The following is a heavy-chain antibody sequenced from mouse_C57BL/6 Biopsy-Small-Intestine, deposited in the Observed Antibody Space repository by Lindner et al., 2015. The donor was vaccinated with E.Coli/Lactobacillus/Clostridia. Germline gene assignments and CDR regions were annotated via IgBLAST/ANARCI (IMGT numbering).Heavy chain of an antibody. CDR1: GYTFTSYD. CDR2: IYPRDGST. Sequence: VQLQESGPELVKPGASVKLSCKASGYTFTSYDINWVKQRPGQGLEWIGWIYPRDGSTKYNEKFKGKATLTVDTSSSTAHMELHSLTSEDSAVYFCARFYYDYDWYFDVWGTGTTVTVSS. V-gene: IGHV1-85*01. CDR3: ARFYYDYDWYFDV. D-gene: IGHD2-4*01. J-gene: IGHJ1*03.